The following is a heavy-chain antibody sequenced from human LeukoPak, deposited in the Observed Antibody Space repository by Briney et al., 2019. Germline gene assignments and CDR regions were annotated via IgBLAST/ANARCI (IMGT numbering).Heavy chain of an antibody. J-gene: IGHJ6*03. D-gene: IGHD1-1*01. CDR1: GGSISSSSYY. Sequence: SETLSLTCTVSGGSISSSSYYWGWIRQPPGKGLEWIGSIYYSGSTYYNPSLKSRVTISVDTSKNQFSLKLSTVTAADTAVYYCARDQVQLETDYYYYYMDVWGKGTTVTVSS. CDR3: ARDQVQLETDYYYYYMDV. V-gene: IGHV4-39*07. CDR2: IYYSGST.